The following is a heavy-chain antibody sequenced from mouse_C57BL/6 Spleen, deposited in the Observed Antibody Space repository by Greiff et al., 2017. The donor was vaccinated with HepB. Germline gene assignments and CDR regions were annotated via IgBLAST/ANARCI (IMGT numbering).Heavy chain of an antibody. CDR3: ARSDYYGSSWYFDV. CDR2: IYPGDGDT. V-gene: IGHV1-82*01. J-gene: IGHJ1*03. CDR1: GYAFSSSW. D-gene: IGHD1-1*01. Sequence: VKVVESGPELVKPGASVKISCKASGYAFSSSWMNWVKQRPGKGLEWIGRIYPGDGDTNYNGKFKGKATLTADKSSSTAYMQLSSLTSEDSAVYFCARSDYYGSSWYFDVWGTGTTVTVSS.